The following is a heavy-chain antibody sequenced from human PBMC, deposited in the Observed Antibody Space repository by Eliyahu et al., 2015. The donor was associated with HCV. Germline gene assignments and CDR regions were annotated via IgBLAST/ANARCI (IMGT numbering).Heavy chain of an antibody. J-gene: IGHJ5*02. D-gene: IGHD6-19*01. CDR1: GGSITTXS. Sequence: QVQLQESGPGLVKPSETLSLXCTVPGGSITTXSWSXXRQPPGKGLGWVGYIHFXRSTNHNPPLKXRVTISVDTSKNQFSLKLTSVTAADTAVYYCASGGGGIAVAGTGGWFDPWGQGTLVTVSS. CDR3: ASGGGGIAVAGTGGWFDP. CDR2: IHFXRST. V-gene: IGHV4-59*01.